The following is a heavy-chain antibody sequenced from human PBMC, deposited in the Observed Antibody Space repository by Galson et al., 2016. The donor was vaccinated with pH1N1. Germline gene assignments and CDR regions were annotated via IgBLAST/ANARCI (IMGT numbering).Heavy chain of an antibody. CDR1: GFTFSGSA. CDR2: IRSKADSYAT. J-gene: IGHJ5*02. CDR3: TRPNSGSYEEFWFDP. Sequence: SLRLSCAASGFTFSGSAMHWVRQASGKGLEWVGRIRSKADSYATAYAASVEGRFTISRDDSKNTAYLQMNSLKTEDTAVYYCTRPNSGSYEEFWFDPWGQ. D-gene: IGHD1-26*01. V-gene: IGHV3-73*01.